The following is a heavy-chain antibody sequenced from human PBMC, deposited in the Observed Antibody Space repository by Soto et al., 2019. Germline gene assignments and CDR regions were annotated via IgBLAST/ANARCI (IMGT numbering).Heavy chain of an antibody. J-gene: IGHJ4*02. CDR2: IIPILGIA. CDR1: GGTFSSYT. D-gene: IGHD1-1*01. Sequence: QVQLVQSGAEVKKPGSSVKVSCKASGGTFSSYTISWVRQAPGQGLEWMGRIIPILGIANYAQKFQGRVTLTADKPTSTAYMELSSLRSEDTAVYYCARAELERHPDYWGQGTLVTVSS. V-gene: IGHV1-69*02. CDR3: ARAELERHPDY.